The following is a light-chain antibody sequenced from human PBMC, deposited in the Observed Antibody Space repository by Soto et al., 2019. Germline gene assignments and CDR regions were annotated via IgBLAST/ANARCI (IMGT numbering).Light chain of an antibody. J-gene: IGKJ4*01. CDR2: GAN. CDR3: QQSYTTPLT. CDR1: QSISYD. V-gene: IGKV1-39*01. Sequence: DIQMTQSPSSLSASVGDRVTITCRASQSISYDLNWYQQKPGKAPRLLIYGANSLESGVPLRFSGSGSRTDFTLTINNLQPEDFATYYCQQSYTTPLTLGGGTKVDTK.